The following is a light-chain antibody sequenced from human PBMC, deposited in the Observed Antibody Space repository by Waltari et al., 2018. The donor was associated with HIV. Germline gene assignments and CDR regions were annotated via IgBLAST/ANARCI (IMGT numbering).Light chain of an antibody. CDR3: AVWDDSLNGWV. CDR1: SSNIGSNT. V-gene: IGLV1-44*01. J-gene: IGLJ2*01. CDR2: RNN. Sequence: QSVLTQPPSTSGTPGQRVTISCSGSSSNIGSNTVHCSQQLPGTAPKHLIYRNNQRPSGVPDRFSGSKSGTSASLAISGLQSEDEADYYCAVWDDSLNGWVFGGGTKLTVL.